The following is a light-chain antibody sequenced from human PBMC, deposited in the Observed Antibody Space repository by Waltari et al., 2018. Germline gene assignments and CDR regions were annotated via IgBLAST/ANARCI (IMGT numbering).Light chain of an antibody. Sequence: DIVMTQSPLSLTVTPGEPASISCRSSQSLVHRNGNTYFDWYLQKPGQSPQILIYLGFTRASGVPDRFSGSGSGTDFTLKISRVEAEDVGIYYCMQALLTPRTFGQGTRVEIK. V-gene: IGKV2-28*01. CDR1: QSLVHRNGNTY. CDR2: LGF. CDR3: MQALLTPRT. J-gene: IGKJ1*01.